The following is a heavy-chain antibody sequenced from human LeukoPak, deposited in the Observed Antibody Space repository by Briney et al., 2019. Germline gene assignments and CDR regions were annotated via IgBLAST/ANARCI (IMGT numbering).Heavy chain of an antibody. Sequence: PGGSLRLSCAASGFSVRTTYMSWVRQAPGKGLGWVSVLYTGGGTDHADSVKGRFTISRDNSKNTLSLQMNSLRVEDTAIYYCTRSGYRHPYHFDSWGQGTLVTVSS. V-gene: IGHV3-53*01. CDR1: GFSVRTTY. D-gene: IGHD3-22*01. J-gene: IGHJ4*02. CDR2: LYTGGGT. CDR3: TRSGYRHPYHFDS.